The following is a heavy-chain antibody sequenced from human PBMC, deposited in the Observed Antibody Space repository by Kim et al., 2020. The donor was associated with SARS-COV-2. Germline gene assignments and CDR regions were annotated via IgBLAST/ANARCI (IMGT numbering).Heavy chain of an antibody. CDR1: GFSFAGHE. J-gene: IGHJ4*02. CDR3: AGTVWFFFDY. CDR2: ITGSGDII. Sequence: GGSLRLSCAASGFSFAGHEMSWVRQVPGKGLEWISFITGSGDIISYADSVKGRFTTSRDNDNKSLFLQMNDLRVEDTAVYYCAGTVWFFFDYWCQGALVT. D-gene: IGHD6-19*01. V-gene: IGHV3-48*03.